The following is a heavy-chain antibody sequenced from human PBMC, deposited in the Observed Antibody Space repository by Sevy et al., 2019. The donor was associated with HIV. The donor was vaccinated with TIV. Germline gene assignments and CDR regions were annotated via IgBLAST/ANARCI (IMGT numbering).Heavy chain of an antibody. J-gene: IGHJ4*02. CDR1: GFSVNSNY. CDR2: IYSDETT. D-gene: IGHD5-18*01. Sequence: GGSLRLSCAASGFSVNSNYMTWVRQAPGKGLEGGSVIYSDETTYHDDSVKDRFTISRDNSKNMLYLQMSSLRAEDTAIYYCARGKSGYGYALNYWGQGTLVTVSS. V-gene: IGHV3-66*01. CDR3: ARGKSGYGYALNY.